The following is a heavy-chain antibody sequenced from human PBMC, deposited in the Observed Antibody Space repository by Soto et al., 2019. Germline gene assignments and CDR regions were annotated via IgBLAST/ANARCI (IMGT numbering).Heavy chain of an antibody. CDR1: GFTFSSYA. CDR2: ISGSGGST. D-gene: IGHD6-19*01. J-gene: IGHJ6*01. V-gene: IGHV3-23*01. Sequence: EVQLLESGGGLVQPGGSLRLSCAASGFTFSSYAMSWVRQAPGKGLEWVSAISGSGGSTYYADSVKGRFTISRDNSKNTLYLQMNSLRAEDTAVYYCAKLPTAVWRVYYYYGMDVWGQVTTVTVSS. CDR3: AKLPTAVWRVYYYYGMDV.